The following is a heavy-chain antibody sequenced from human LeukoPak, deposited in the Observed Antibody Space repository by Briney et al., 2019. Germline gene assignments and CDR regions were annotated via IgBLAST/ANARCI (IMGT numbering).Heavy chain of an antibody. Sequence: GGSLRLSCAASGFTVSSNYMSWVRQAPGKGLEWVSVIYSGGSTYYADSVKGRFTISRDNSKNTLYLQMSSQRAEDTAVYYCASDPLGLRCLDIWGQGTMVTVSS. J-gene: IGHJ3*02. V-gene: IGHV3-53*01. CDR3: ASDPLGLRCLDI. D-gene: IGHD3-16*01. CDR2: IYSGGST. CDR1: GFTVSSNY.